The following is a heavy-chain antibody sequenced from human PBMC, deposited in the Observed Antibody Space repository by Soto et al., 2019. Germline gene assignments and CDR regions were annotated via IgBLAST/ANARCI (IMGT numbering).Heavy chain of an antibody. D-gene: IGHD3-10*01. CDR1: GFTFDDYT. CDR2: ISWDGGST. J-gene: IGHJ4*02. Sequence: GGSLRLSCAASGFTFDDYTMHWVRQAPGKGLEWVSLISWDGGSTYYADSVKGRFTISRDNSKNSLYLQMNSLRTEDTALYYCAKNYYGSGSETYYFDYWGQGTLVTVSS. CDR3: AKNYYGSGSETYYFDY. V-gene: IGHV3-43*01.